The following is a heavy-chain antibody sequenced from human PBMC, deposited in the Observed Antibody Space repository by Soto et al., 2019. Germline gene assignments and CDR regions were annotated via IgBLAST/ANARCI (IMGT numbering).Heavy chain of an antibody. V-gene: IGHV1-69*13. D-gene: IGHD2-2*01. CDR3: AREMLGYCSSTSCYADWFDP. CDR2: IIPIFGTA. CDR1: GGTFSSYA. J-gene: IGHJ5*02. Sequence: SVKVSCKASGGTFSSYAISWVRQAPGQGLEWMAGIIPIFGTANYAQKFQGRVTITADESTSTAYMELSSLRSEDTAVYYCAREMLGYCSSTSCYADWFDPWGQGTLVTVSS.